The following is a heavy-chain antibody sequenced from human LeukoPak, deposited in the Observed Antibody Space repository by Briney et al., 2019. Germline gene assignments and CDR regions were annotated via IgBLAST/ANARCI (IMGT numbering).Heavy chain of an antibody. Sequence: GGSLRLSCATSGFTFNNYNMNWVRQAPGRALEWVSSITSSGTYIFYADSVKGRFTISRDNAKNSLYLQMNSLIAEDTAVYYCAGDNIANGDLDYLDYGGQGTLVTVSS. J-gene: IGHJ4*02. D-gene: IGHD2-21*02. V-gene: IGHV3-21*01. CDR2: ITSSGTYI. CDR1: GFTFNNYN. CDR3: AGDNIANGDLDYLDY.